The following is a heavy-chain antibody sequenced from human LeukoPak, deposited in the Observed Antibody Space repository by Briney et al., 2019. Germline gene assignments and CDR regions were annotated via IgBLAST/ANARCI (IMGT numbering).Heavy chain of an antibody. D-gene: IGHD5-18*01. Sequence: SETLSPTCTVSGGSISSHYWSWIRQPPGKGLEWIGYIYYSGSTNYNPSLKSRVTISVDTSKNRFSLKLSSVTAADTAVYYCARVDTAMVTEYYMDVWGKGTTVTVSS. CDR2: IYYSGST. CDR1: GGSISSHY. CDR3: ARVDTAMVTEYYMDV. V-gene: IGHV4-59*11. J-gene: IGHJ6*03.